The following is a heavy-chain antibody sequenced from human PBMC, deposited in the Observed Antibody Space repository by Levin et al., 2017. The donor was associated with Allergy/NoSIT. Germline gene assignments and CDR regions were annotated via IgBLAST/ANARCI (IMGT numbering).Heavy chain of an antibody. Sequence: SQTLSLPCTVSGGSISSSYWSWIRQPPGKGLEWIGYIYYSGSTNYNPSLKSRVTISVDTSKNQFSLKLSSVTAADTAVYYCARDSRHSSGWYPVYFDYWGQGTLVTVSS. CDR3: ARDSRHSSGWYPVYFDY. CDR1: GGSISSSY. D-gene: IGHD6-19*01. J-gene: IGHJ4*02. CDR2: IYYSGST. V-gene: IGHV4-59*01.